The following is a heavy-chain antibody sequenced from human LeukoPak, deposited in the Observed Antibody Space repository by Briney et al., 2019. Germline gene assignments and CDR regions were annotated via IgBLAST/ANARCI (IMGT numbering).Heavy chain of an antibody. D-gene: IGHD3-22*01. J-gene: IGHJ4*02. CDR3: ARDPPFYYDSSGYAGSSDFDY. Sequence: TGGSLRLSCAASGFTFSSYSMNWVRQAPGKGLEWVSSISSSSSYIYYADSVKGRFTISRDNAKNSLYLQMNSLRAEDTAVYYCARDPPFYYDSSGYAGSSDFDYWGQGTLVTVSS. CDR2: ISSSSSYI. CDR1: GFTFSSYS. V-gene: IGHV3-21*01.